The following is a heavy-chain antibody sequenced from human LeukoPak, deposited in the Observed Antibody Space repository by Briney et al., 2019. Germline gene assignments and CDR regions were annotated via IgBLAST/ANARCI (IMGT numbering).Heavy chain of an antibody. CDR3: ARSLGVPAAIYDY. D-gene: IGHD2-2*01. J-gene: IGHJ4*02. V-gene: IGHV1-2*02. CDR1: GYTFTGCY. CDR2: INPNSGGT. Sequence: ASVNVSCTASGYTFTGCYMHWVRQAPGQGLEWMGWINPNSGGTNYAQKFQSRVTMTRDTSISTAYMELSRLRSDDTAVYYCARSLGVPAAIYDYWGQGTLVTVSS.